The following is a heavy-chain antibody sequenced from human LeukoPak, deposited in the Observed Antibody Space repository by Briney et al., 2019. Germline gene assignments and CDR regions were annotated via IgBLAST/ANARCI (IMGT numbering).Heavy chain of an antibody. J-gene: IGHJ4*02. Sequence: GGSLRLSCAASGFTFDDYGMSWVRQAPGKGLEWVSGISGSGDNTYYADSVKGRFTVSRDNSKNTLYLQMNSLRAEDTAIYYCAKGSGYDTGFDYWGQGTLVTVSS. V-gene: IGHV3-23*01. CDR3: AKGSGYDTGFDY. D-gene: IGHD3-9*01. CDR1: GFTFDDYG. CDR2: ISGSGDNT.